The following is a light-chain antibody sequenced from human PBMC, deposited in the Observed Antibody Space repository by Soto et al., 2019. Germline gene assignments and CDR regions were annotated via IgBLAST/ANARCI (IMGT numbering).Light chain of an antibody. V-gene: IGLV2-11*01. Sequence: QSALTQPRSVSGSPGQSVTISCTGTSSDVGAYNYVSWYQQHPGKVPKLMIYDVSRRPSGVPDRFSGSKSGNTASLTISGLQADDEADYYCCSYAGSYTVVFGGGTKVT. J-gene: IGLJ3*02. CDR3: CSYAGSYTVV. CDR1: SSDVGAYNY. CDR2: DVS.